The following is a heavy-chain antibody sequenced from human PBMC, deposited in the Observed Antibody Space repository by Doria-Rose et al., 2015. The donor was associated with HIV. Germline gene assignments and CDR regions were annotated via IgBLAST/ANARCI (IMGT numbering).Heavy chain of an antibody. Sequence: QITLKESGPVLVKPTETLTLTCTVSGVSLSSPGMGVSWIRQPPGKALEWLANNSSDDERSYKTSLKSRLTISRGTSKSQVVLTMTDVDPVDTATYYCARIKSSRWYHKYYFDFWGQGTLVIVSA. CDR2: NSSDDER. CDR1: GVSLSSPGMG. V-gene: IGHV2-26*01. CDR3: ARIKSSRWYHKYYFDF. D-gene: IGHD6-13*01. J-gene: IGHJ4*02.